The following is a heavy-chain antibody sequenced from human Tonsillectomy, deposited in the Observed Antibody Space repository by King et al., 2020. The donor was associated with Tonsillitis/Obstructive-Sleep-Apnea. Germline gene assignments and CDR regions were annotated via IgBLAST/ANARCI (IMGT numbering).Heavy chain of an antibody. CDR2: IKTKTDAGTT. Sequence: VQLVESGGGLVKPGGSLRLSCAASGFTFNDAWMNWVRQAPGKGLEWVGRIKTKTDAGTTDYAAPVKGRFTISRDDSKNTLYLQMNSLKTEDTAVYYCSADRLPSSSGSNLHYWGQGTLVSVSS. J-gene: IGHJ4*02. D-gene: IGHD3-10*01. V-gene: IGHV3-15*07. CDR3: SADRLPSSSGSNLHY. CDR1: GFTFNDAW.